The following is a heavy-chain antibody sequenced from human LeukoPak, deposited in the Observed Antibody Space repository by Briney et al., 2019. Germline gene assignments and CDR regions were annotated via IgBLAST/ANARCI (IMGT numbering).Heavy chain of an antibody. CDR3: ARHPLGGQPEYYFDY. Sequence: SETLSLTCAVYGGSFSGYYWSWIRQPPGKGLEWIGEINHSGSTNYNPSLKSRVTISVDTSKNQFSLKLSSVTAADTAVYYCARHPLGGQPEYYFDYWGQGTLVTVSS. D-gene: IGHD3-16*01. CDR2: INHSGST. V-gene: IGHV4-34*01. J-gene: IGHJ4*02. CDR1: GGSFSGYY.